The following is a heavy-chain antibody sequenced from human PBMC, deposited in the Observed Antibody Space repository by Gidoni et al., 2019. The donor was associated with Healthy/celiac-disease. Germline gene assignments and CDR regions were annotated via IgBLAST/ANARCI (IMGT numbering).Heavy chain of an antibody. J-gene: IGHJ5*02. CDR3: ARDGIAAAGTGLWWFDP. D-gene: IGHD6-13*01. CDR1: GFTFSRFA. V-gene: IGHV3-30*04. CDR2: RAYDGSNK. Sequence: QVQLVESGVGVVHPGRSLILPCAASGFTFSRFAMHWARQAPGKGLEWVAVRAYDGSNKYYADSGKGRFTNSRDNSKNTLYLQMNSLRAEDTAVYYCARDGIAAAGTGLWWFDPWGQGTLVTVSS.